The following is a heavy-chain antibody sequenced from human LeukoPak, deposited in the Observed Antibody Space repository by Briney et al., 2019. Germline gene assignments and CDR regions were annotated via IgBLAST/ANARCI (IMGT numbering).Heavy chain of an antibody. V-gene: IGHV3-53*01. CDR3: VRGDYGDYTLFDY. D-gene: IGHD4-17*01. CDR2: IYSGGST. Sequence: GGSLRLSCAASGFTLSSNYMSWVRQAPGKGLEWVSVIYSGGSTYYADSVKGRFTIYRDNSKNTLYLQMNSLRAEDTAVYYCVRGDYGDYTLFDYWGQGTLVTVSS. CDR1: GFTLSSNY. J-gene: IGHJ4*02.